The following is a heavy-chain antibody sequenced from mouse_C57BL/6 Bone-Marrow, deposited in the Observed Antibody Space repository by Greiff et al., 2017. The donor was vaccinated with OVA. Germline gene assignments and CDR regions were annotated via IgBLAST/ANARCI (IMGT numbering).Heavy chain of an antibody. D-gene: IGHD2-4*01. CDR1: GFNIKDYY. J-gene: IGHJ4*01. CDR2: IDPEDGET. CDR3: ARGGIRRRNAMDY. Sequence: VHVKQSGAELVKPGASVKLSCTASGFNIKDYYMHWVKQRTEQGLEWIGRIDPEDGETKYAPKFQGKATITADTSSNTAYLQLSSLTSEDTAVYYCARGGIRRRNAMDYWGQGTSVTVSS. V-gene: IGHV14-2*01.